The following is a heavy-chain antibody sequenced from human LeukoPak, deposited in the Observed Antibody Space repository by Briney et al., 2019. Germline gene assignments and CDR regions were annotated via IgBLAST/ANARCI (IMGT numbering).Heavy chain of an antibody. CDR3: ARVTTVTSDRDV. V-gene: IGHV4-4*07. CDR2: IYSTGST. Sequence: SETLSLTCTVSGGSISSYYWSWIRQPAGKGLEWIGRIYSTGSTNYNPSLKSRVTISVDTSKNQFSLKLSSVTAADTAVYYCARVTTVTSDRDVWGKGTTVTVSS. D-gene: IGHD4-17*01. CDR1: GGSISSYY. J-gene: IGHJ6*04.